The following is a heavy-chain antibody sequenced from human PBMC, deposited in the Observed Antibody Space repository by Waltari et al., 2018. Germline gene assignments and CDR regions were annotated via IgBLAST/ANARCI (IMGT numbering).Heavy chain of an antibody. CDR2: ISYNGRNT. Sequence: QVQLVASGGGVVQPGRSLRLSCAASEFTFSSYAIHWVRQAPGKGLEWVAVISYNGRNTYYVDSVKGRFTISRDNSKKTLYLQMNSLRAEDTAVYYCARDYCDRTNCHGMDVWGQGTTVTVSS. D-gene: IGHD3-22*01. V-gene: IGHV3-30*04. CDR1: EFTFSSYA. CDR3: ARDYCDRTNCHGMDV. J-gene: IGHJ6*02.